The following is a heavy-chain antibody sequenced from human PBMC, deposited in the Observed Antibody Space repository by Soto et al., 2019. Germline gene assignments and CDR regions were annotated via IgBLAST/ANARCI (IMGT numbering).Heavy chain of an antibody. CDR3: AKDISHDSSGYYYGTFDY. Sequence: GGSLRLSCAAPGFTFDDYAMHWVRQAPGKGLEWVSGISWNSGSIGYADSVKGRFTISRDNAKNSLYLQMNSLRAEDTALYYCAKDISHDSSGYYYGTFDYWGQGTLVTVSS. CDR2: ISWNSGSI. D-gene: IGHD3-22*01. CDR1: GFTFDDYA. J-gene: IGHJ4*02. V-gene: IGHV3-9*01.